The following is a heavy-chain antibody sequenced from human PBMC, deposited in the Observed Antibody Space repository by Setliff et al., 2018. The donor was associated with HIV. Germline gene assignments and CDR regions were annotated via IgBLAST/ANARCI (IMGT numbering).Heavy chain of an antibody. J-gene: IGHJ3*02. D-gene: IGHD4-17*01. CDR1: GGSIHNYY. CDR2: IYDSGST. V-gene: IGHV4-59*01. Sequence: SETLSLTCTVSGGSIHNYYWSWIRQPPGKGLEWIGYIYDSGSTNYNPSLKSRVTISVDTSKNYFSLKLTSVTAADTAVYYCARSRPSLRAFDIWGQGTMVTVSS. CDR3: ARSRPSLRAFDI.